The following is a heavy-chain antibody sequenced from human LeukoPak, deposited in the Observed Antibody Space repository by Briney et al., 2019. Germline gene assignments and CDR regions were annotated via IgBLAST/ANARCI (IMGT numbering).Heavy chain of an antibody. CDR1: GGSISSYY. J-gene: IGHJ4*02. V-gene: IGHV4-59*01. CDR3: ARERITMVRGVKSYYFDY. CDR2: IYYSGST. D-gene: IGHD3-10*01. Sequence: SETLSLTCTVSGGSISSYYWSWIRQPPGKGLEGIGYIYYSGSTNYNPSLKSRVTISVDTSKNQFSLKLSSVTAADTAVYYCARERITMVRGVKSYYFDYWGQGTLVTVSS.